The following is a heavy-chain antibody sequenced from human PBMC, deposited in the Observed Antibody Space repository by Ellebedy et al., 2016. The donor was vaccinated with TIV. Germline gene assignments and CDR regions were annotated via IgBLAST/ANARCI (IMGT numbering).Heavy chain of an antibody. V-gene: IGHV3-7*03. CDR3: ATDYRGWYIH. D-gene: IGHD6-19*01. CDR2: IKQDGSEK. Sequence: PGGSLRLSCAASGVIFSDYYMTWVRQAPGKGLEWVANIKQDGSEKNYVDSVKGRFTISRDNGKNSLSLQMNSLRAEDSALYYCATDYRGWYIHWGQGTLVTVSS. CDR1: GVIFSDYY. J-gene: IGHJ4*02.